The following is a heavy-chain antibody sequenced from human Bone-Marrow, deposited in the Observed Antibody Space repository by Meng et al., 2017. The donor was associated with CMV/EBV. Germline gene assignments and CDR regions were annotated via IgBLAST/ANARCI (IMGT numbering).Heavy chain of an antibody. D-gene: IGHD3-3*01. CDR3: ARAPPITIFGWEGWVDP. CDR1: GFTFNSYS. J-gene: IGHJ5*02. V-gene: IGHV3-21*01. CDR2: ISERSDYI. Sequence: GESLKISCAASGFTFNSYSMNWIRQAPGKGLEWVSCISERSDYIYYADSVKGRFTTSRDNAKKSLYLQMNSLRAEDTAVYYCARAPPITIFGWEGWVDPWGHGTLVTVSS.